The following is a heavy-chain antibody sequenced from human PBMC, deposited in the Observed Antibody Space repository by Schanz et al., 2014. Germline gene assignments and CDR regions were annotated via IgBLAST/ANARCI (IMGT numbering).Heavy chain of an antibody. CDR1: GFPFSDYF. D-gene: IGHD3-22*01. J-gene: IGHJ4*02. CDR3: ARPPHDSSGYYPFDY. CDR2: ISGSGGST. Sequence: QVQLVDSGGGLVKPGGSLRLSCTASGFPFSDYFMAWIRQPPGRGLEWVSAISGSGGSTYYADSVKGRFTISRDNAKNSLYLQMNSLRAEDTAVYYCARPPHDSSGYYPFDYWGQGTLVTVSA. V-gene: IGHV3-11*01.